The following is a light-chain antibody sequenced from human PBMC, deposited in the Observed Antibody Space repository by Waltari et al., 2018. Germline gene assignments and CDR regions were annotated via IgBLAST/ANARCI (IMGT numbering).Light chain of an antibody. CDR1: QSISNW. CDR3: QQYNSYSVLT. CDR2: KAS. V-gene: IGKV1-5*03. J-gene: IGKJ4*01. Sequence: DIQMTQSPSTLSASVGDRFTITCRASQSISNWLAWYQQKPGKAPKLLIYKASTVESGVPSRFSGSGSGTEFTLTISSLQPDDFATYYCQQYNSYSVLTFGGGTKVEIK.